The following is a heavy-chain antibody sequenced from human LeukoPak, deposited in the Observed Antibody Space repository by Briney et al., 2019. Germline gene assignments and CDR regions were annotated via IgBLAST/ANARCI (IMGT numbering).Heavy chain of an antibody. CDR1: GFAFNTYN. Sequence: GGSLRLSCAASGFAFNTYNMTWVRQAPGKGLEWVSAISNSGGSTYYADSVKGRFTISRDNSKNTLYLQMNSLKAEDTAVYYCAKGRGLVSPDDHWGQGTLVTVSS. CDR2: ISNSGGST. D-gene: IGHD3/OR15-3a*01. J-gene: IGHJ4*02. CDR3: AKGRGLVSPDDH. V-gene: IGHV3-23*01.